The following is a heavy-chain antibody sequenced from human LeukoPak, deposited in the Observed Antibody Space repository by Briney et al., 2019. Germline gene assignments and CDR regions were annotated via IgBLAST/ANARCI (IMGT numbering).Heavy chain of an antibody. CDR2: ISGSGGST. V-gene: IGHV3-23*01. J-gene: IGHJ6*03. D-gene: IGHD5-24*01. Sequence: GGSLRLSCAASGFTFSSYAMSWVRQAPGKGLEWVSAISGSGGSTYYADSVKGRFTISRDNSKNTLYLQMKSLRAEDTAVYYCAKGDGYEAQYYYYYLDVWGKGTTVTISS. CDR1: GFTFSSYA. CDR3: AKGDGYEAQYYYYYLDV.